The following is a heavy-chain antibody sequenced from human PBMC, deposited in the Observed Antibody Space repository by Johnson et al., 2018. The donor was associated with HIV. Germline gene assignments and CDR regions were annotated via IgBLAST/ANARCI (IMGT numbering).Heavy chain of an antibody. CDR2: INQYGSEE. V-gene: IGHV3-7*03. J-gene: IGHJ3*02. CDR3: ASSTVMMTDDAFDI. D-gene: IGHD4-11*01. Sequence: GKGLEWVATINQYGSEEYYVDSVKGRFTISRDNAKNSMYLQMNTLNAEDTAVYYCASSTVMMTDDAFDIWGQGTMVTVSS.